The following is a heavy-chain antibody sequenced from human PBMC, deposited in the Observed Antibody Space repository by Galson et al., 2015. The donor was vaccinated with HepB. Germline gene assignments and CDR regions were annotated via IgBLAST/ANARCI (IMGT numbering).Heavy chain of an antibody. CDR3: ARTEYQLPLGYFDY. D-gene: IGHD2-2*01. Sequence: SLRLSCAASGFTFSSYSVNWVRQAPGKGLEWVSSISGSGTYIYYADSMQGRFTISRDNAKNLVYLQMNSLRVEDTAVYYCARTEYQLPLGYFDYWGQGTLATVSS. V-gene: IGHV3-21*06. J-gene: IGHJ4*02. CDR2: ISGSGTYI. CDR1: GFTFSSYS.